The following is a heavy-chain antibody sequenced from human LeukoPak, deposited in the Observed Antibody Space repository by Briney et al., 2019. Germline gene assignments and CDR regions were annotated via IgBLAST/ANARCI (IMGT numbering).Heavy chain of an antibody. CDR2: IDYSGST. Sequence: SETLSLTCTVSGGSISSYYWSWIRQPPGKGLEWIGYIDYSGSTNYNPSLKSRVTISVDTSKNQFSLKLSSVTAADTAVYYCARGGKQWRGGNYFDSWGQGTLVAVSS. J-gene: IGHJ4*02. CDR3: ARGGKQWRGGNYFDS. D-gene: IGHD6-19*01. V-gene: IGHV4-59*01. CDR1: GGSISSYY.